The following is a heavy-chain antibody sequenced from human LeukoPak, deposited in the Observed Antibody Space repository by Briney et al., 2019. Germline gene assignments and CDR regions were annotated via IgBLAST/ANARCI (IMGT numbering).Heavy chain of an antibody. CDR3: ARDLGLSGRTQTYSNYYYGMDV. Sequence: SETLSLTCTVSGGSISSDGYYWSWIRQHPGKGLEWIGYIYYSGSTYYNPSLKSRVTISVDTSKNQFSLKLSSVTAADTAVYYCARDLGLSGRTQTYSNYYYGMDVWGQGTTVTVSS. CDR2: IYYSGST. CDR1: GGSISSDGYY. D-gene: IGHD4-11*01. J-gene: IGHJ6*02. V-gene: IGHV4-31*03.